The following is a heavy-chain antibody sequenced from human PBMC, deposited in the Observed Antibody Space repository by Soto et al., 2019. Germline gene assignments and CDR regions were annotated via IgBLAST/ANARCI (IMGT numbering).Heavy chain of an antibody. D-gene: IGHD6-13*01. V-gene: IGHV1-2*04. J-gene: IGHJ6*02. CDR3: ARGKRDSSSWYVAVAGPYYYYGMDV. Sequence: ASVKVSCKASGYTFTGYYMHWVRQAPGQVLEWMGWINPNSGGTNYAQKFQGWVTMTRDTSISTAYMELSRLRSDDTAVYYCARGKRDSSSWYVAVAGPYYYYGMDVWGQGTTVTVSS. CDR2: INPNSGGT. CDR1: GYTFTGYY.